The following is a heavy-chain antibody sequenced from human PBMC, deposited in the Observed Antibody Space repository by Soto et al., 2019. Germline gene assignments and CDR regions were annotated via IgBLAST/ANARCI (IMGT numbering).Heavy chain of an antibody. J-gene: IGHJ6*02. V-gene: IGHV1-69*01. CDR1: GGTFTSYT. CDR2: IIPLFGTT. Sequence: QVQLVQSGAEVKKPGSSVKVSCKASGGTFTSYTITWVRRAPGQGLEWMGGIIPLFGTTNYAQKFQGRVTITADESTTTAYMELSSLRSEDTAVYYCARETTTVTRHYFYYGMDVWGQGTTVTVSS. D-gene: IGHD4-17*01. CDR3: ARETTTVTRHYFYYGMDV.